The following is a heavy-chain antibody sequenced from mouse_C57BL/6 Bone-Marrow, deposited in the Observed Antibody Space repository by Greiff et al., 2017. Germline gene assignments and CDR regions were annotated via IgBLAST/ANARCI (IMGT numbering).Heavy chain of an antibody. D-gene: IGHD2-10*01. CDR2: IYPGDGDT. Sequence: VQLQQSGPELVKPGASVKISCKASGYAFSSSWMHWVKQRPGKGLEWIGRIYPGDGDTDYNGKFKGKATLTADKSSSTAYMQLSSLTSEDSAVYFCARSYYVNSCWYFDVWGTGTTVTVSS. CDR3: ARSYYVNSCWYFDV. J-gene: IGHJ1*03. V-gene: IGHV1-82*01. CDR1: GYAFSSSW.